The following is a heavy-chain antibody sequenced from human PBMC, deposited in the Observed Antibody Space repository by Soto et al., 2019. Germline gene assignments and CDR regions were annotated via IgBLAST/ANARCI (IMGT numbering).Heavy chain of an antibody. V-gene: IGHV3-66*01. CDR3: ARSPYSYGPIDY. CDR2: IYSGGGT. J-gene: IGHJ4*02. Sequence: GGSLRLSCAASGFTVSSNYMSWVRQAPGKGLEWVSVIYSGGGTYYADSVKGRFTISRDNSKNTLYLQMNSLRAEDTAVYYCARSPYSYGPIDYWGQGTLVTVSS. CDR1: GFTVSSNY. D-gene: IGHD5-18*01.